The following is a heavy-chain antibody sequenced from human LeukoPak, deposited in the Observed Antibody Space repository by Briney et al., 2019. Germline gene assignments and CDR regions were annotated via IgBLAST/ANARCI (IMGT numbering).Heavy chain of an antibody. V-gene: IGHV3-21*01. J-gene: IGHJ4*02. CDR2: ISSSSSYI. Sequence: GGSLRLSCAASGFTFSSYSTNWVRQAPGKGLEWVSSISSSSSYIYYADSVKGRFTISRDNAKNSLYLQMNSLRAEDTAVYYCARAQRIMITFGGVIVFDYWGQGTLVTVSS. CDR1: GFTFSSYS. D-gene: IGHD3-16*02. CDR3: ARAQRIMITFGGVIVFDY.